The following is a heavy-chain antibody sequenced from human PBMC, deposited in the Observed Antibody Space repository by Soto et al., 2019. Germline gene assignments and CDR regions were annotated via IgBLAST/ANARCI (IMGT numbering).Heavy chain of an antibody. Sequence: ASVKVSCKATAYTFSIYAFHWVRQAPGQRLEWMGWINAGNGNTHYSQNVQGRVTITRDKSASTAYIELNSLISEDTAVYYCAIRSEVCTSTTCLNYWGQGTQVTVSS. J-gene: IGHJ4*02. D-gene: IGHD2-2*01. CDR2: INAGNGNT. CDR3: AIRSEVCTSTTCLNY. CDR1: AYTFSIYA. V-gene: IGHV1-3*01.